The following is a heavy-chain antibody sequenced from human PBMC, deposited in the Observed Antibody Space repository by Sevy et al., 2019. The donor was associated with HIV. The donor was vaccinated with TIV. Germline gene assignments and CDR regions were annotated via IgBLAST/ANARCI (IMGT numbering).Heavy chain of an antibody. J-gene: IGHJ4*02. D-gene: IGHD3-22*01. V-gene: IGHV4-38-2*02. Sequence: SETLSLTCTVSGYSISTGYYWGWIRQPPGKGLEWIGNIHQSGSTYYNPSLKSRITISVDTSKNQFSLNLISVTAADTAVYYCARRTYYSDSTAYHFDYWGQGTLVTVSS. CDR2: IHQSGST. CDR1: GYSISTGYY. CDR3: ARRTYYSDSTAYHFDY.